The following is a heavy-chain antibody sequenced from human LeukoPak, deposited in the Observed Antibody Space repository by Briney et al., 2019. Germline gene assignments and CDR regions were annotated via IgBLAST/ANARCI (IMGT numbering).Heavy chain of an antibody. J-gene: IGHJ3*02. CDR3: ARGRSVYAAFDI. V-gene: IGHV1-8*03. CDR1: GYTFTSYD. Sequence: ASVTVSCKASGYTFTSYDINWVQQATGQGLEWMGWMNPNSGNTGYAQKFQGRVTITRNTSISTAYMELSSLRSEDTAVYYCARGRSVYAAFDIWGQGTMVTVSS. CDR2: MNPNSGNT. D-gene: IGHD5/OR15-5a*01.